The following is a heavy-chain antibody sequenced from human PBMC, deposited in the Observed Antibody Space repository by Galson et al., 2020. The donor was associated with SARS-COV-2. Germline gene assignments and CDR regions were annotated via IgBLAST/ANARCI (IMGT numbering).Heavy chain of an antibody. CDR1: GFTFSSYS. CDR2: ISSSSSYI. CDR3: ARDTTPYNNRGSYCYLDY. D-gene: IGHD1-26*01. Sequence: GGSLRLSCAASGFTFSSYSMNWVRQAPGKGLEWVSSISSSSSYIYYADSVKGRFTISRDNAKNSLYLQMNSLRAEDTAVYYCARDTTPYNNRGSYCYLDYWGQGTLVTVSS. J-gene: IGHJ4*02. V-gene: IGHV3-21*01.